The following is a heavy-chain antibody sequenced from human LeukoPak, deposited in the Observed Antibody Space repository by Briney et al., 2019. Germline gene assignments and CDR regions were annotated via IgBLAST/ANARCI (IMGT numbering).Heavy chain of an antibody. D-gene: IGHD4-23*01. Sequence: GGSLRLSCAASGFTFSDYYMSWIRQAPGKGLEWVSYISSNGSSIYYAYAVKGRVTISRVNAKNSLYLQMTSLSDEDTAVYYCASENGGTDYWGQGTLVTVSS. V-gene: IGHV3-11*04. CDR1: GFTFSDYY. J-gene: IGHJ4*02. CDR3: ASENGGTDY. CDR2: ISSNGSSI.